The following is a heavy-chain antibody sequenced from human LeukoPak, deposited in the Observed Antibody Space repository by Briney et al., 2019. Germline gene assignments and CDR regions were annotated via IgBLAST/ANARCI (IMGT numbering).Heavy chain of an antibody. CDR3: AKDHGDSDAFDI. CDR1: GFTVSSNY. J-gene: IGHJ3*02. Sequence: GGSLRLSCAASGFTVSSNYMSWVRHAPGKGLEWVSVIYSGGSTYYADSVKGRFTISRDNSKNTLYLQMNSLRAEDTAVYYCAKDHGDSDAFDIWGQGTMVTVSS. D-gene: IGHD2-21*01. V-gene: IGHV3-66*02. CDR2: IYSGGST.